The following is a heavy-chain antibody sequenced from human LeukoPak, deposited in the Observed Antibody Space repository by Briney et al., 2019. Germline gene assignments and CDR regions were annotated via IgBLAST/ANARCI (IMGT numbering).Heavy chain of an antibody. V-gene: IGHV3-66*02. CDR1: GFTVSSNY. J-gene: IGHJ4*02. CDR2: IYSGGST. Sequence: GGSLRLSCAASGFTVSSNYMSWVRQAPGKGLEWVSVIYSGGSTYYADSVKGRFTISRDNSKNTLYLQMNSLRAEVTAVYYCASETYGSGSYDYWGQGTLVTVSS. CDR3: ASETYGSGSYDY. D-gene: IGHD3-10*01.